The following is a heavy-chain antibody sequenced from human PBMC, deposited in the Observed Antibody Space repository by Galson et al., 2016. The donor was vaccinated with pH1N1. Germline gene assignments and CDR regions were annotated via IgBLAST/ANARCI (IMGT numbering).Heavy chain of an antibody. CDR1: GFTFSSYA. Sequence: LRLSCAASGFTFSSYAMHWVRQAPGKGLEWVAVVSYDGSNKYYADSVKGRFTISRDNSKNTLFLQMNSLRAEDTAVSYCAREASGSYYTFDYWGQGTLVTVSS. D-gene: IGHD1-26*01. J-gene: IGHJ4*02. CDR3: AREASGSYYTFDY. V-gene: IGHV3-30-3*01. CDR2: VSYDGSNK.